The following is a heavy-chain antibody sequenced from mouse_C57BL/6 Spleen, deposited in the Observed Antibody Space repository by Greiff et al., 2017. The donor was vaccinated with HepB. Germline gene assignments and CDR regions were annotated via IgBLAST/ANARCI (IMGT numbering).Heavy chain of an antibody. CDR2: ISSGSSTI. Sequence: EVKLMESGGGLVKPGGSLKLSCAASGFTFSDYGMHWVRQAPEKGLEWVAYISSGSSTIYYADTVKGRFTISRDNAKNTLFLQMTSLRSEDTAMYYCAKSRFLDYWGQGTSVTVSS. V-gene: IGHV5-17*01. D-gene: IGHD2-14*01. J-gene: IGHJ4*01. CDR3: AKSRFLDY. CDR1: GFTFSDYG.